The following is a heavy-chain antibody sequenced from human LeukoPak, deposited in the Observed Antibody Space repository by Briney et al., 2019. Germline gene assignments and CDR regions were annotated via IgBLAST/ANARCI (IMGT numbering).Heavy chain of an antibody. D-gene: IGHD6-19*01. Sequence: PGGSLRLSCAASGFTFSSHWMHWVRQAPGKGLVWVSRISENRYTTNYADSVKGRFTISRDNTKNLLYLQMNSLRAEDTAVYYCLGGTGWIFDYWGQGTLVTVSS. CDR1: GFTFSSHW. CDR2: ISENRYTT. J-gene: IGHJ4*02. CDR3: LGGTGWIFDY. V-gene: IGHV3-74*01.